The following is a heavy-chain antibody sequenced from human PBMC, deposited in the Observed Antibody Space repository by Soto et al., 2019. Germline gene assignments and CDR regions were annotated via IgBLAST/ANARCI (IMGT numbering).Heavy chain of an antibody. J-gene: IGHJ6*02. CDR1: GGSFFSYC. D-gene: IGHD3-16*02. Sequence: QAQLQESGPGLVKPSETLSLTCSVSGGSFFSYCWTWIRQPAGTGLEWIGRIYANGNANYNPSLKSRVTMSADTSKSPFSLRLRSVTATDTAVYYCARGVRDGYYGMDVWGPGATVTVSS. CDR2: IYANGNA. V-gene: IGHV4-4*07. CDR3: ARGVRDGYYGMDV.